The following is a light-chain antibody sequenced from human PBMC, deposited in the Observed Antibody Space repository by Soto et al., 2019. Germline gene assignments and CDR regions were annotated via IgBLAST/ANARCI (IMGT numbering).Light chain of an antibody. CDR3: QRYNHWRGT. Sequence: EIVMTQSPATLSVSPGERATLSCRASQSVSSNLAWYQQKPGQAPRLLIYGASTRATGIPARFSGSGSGTESTLTSSSLQYQDFAVYYFQRYNHWRGTFGQGNNLEIK. J-gene: IGKJ2*01. CDR2: GAS. CDR1: QSVSSN. V-gene: IGKV3-15*01.